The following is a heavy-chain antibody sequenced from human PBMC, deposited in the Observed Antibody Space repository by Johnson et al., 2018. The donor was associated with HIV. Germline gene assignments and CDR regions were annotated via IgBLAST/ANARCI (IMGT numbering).Heavy chain of an antibody. CDR2: IGTAGDT. J-gene: IGHJ3*02. CDR1: GFTFSSYD. V-gene: IGHV3-13*01. CDR3: ARVTNDAFDI. Sequence: VQLVESGGGVVQPGRSLRLSCAASGFTFSSYDMHWVRQATGKGLEWVSAIGTAGDTYYPGSVKGRLTISRENAKNSLYLQMNSLRAGDTAVYYCARVTNDAFDIWGQGTMVTVSS.